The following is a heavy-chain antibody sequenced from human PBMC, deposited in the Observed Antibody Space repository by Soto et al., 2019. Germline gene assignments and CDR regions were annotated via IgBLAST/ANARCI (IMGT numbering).Heavy chain of an antibody. CDR1: GGSISSYY. CDR3: ARMVRGGYSSSSAIDY. D-gene: IGHD6-6*01. Sequence: QVQLQESGPGLVKSSETLSLTCTVSGGSISSYYWSWIRQPAGKGLEWIGRIYSSGSTNYNPSLKSRVKMSVDTSKNQFSLKLSSVTAADTAVYYCARMVRGGYSSSSAIDYWGQGTLVTVSS. J-gene: IGHJ4*02. V-gene: IGHV4-4*07. CDR2: IYSSGST.